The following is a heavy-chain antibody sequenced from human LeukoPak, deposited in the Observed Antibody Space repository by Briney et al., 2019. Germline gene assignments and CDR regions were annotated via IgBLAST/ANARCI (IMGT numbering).Heavy chain of an antibody. V-gene: IGHV3-21*01. Sequence: GGSLRLSCAASGFTFSSYNMNWVRQAPGKGLEWVSSITFSSSDIYYADSVKGRFTISRDNAKNSLYLQMDSLRAEDTAVYYCARGREGYNSYDYWGQGTLVTVSS. D-gene: IGHD5-24*01. CDR1: GFTFSSYN. J-gene: IGHJ4*02. CDR3: ARGREGYNSYDY. CDR2: ITFSSSDI.